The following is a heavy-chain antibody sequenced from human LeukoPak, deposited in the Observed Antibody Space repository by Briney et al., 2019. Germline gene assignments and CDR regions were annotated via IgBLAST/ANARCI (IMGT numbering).Heavy chain of an antibody. J-gene: IGHJ4*02. CDR1: GFTFDDYA. CDR3: AEDTYYYGSGSGGYFDY. V-gene: IGHV3-43*02. Sequence: GGSLRLSCAASGFTFDDYAMHWVRQAPGKGLEWVSLISGDGGSTYYADSVKGRFTISRDNSKNSLYLQMNSLRTEDTALYYCAEDTYYYGSGSGGYFDYWGQGTLVTVSS. D-gene: IGHD3-10*01. CDR2: ISGDGGST.